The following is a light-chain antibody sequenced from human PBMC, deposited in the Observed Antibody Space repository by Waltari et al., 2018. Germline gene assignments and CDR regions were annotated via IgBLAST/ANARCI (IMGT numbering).Light chain of an antibody. Sequence: QSVLTQSPSASGTPGQRVTISCSGSSSNLGSNYVYWYQQLPGTAPKLLIYSNNQRPSGVPDRFSGSKSGTSASLAISGLRSEDEADYYCAAWDDSLSGLVFGGGTKLTVL. J-gene: IGLJ2*01. CDR2: SNN. V-gene: IGLV1-47*02. CDR1: SSNLGSNY. CDR3: AAWDDSLSGLV.